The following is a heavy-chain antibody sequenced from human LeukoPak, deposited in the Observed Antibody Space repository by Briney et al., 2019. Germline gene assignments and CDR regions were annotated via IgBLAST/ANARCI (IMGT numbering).Heavy chain of an antibody. J-gene: IGHJ4*02. Sequence: PSETLSLTCTVSGGSISSYYWSWIRQPPGKGLEWIGYIYYSGSTNYNPSLKSRVTISVDTSKNQFSLKLSSVTAADTAVYYCARDGYNYEVGYWGQGTLVTVSS. D-gene: IGHD5-24*01. CDR3: ARDGYNYEVGY. CDR1: GGSISSYY. V-gene: IGHV4-59*01. CDR2: IYYSGST.